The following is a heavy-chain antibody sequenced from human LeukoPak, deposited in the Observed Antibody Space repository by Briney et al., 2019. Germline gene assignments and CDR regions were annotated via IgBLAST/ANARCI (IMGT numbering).Heavy chain of an antibody. D-gene: IGHD2-2*02. Sequence: GESLKISCKGSGYSFTSYWIGWVRQMPGKGLEWMGIIYPGDSDTRYSPSFQGQVTISADKSISTAYLQWSSLKASDTAMYYCARLGAYCSGTSCYTSYNWFDPWGQGTLVTVSS. CDR1: GYSFTSYW. V-gene: IGHV5-51*01. CDR2: IYPGDSDT. J-gene: IGHJ5*02. CDR3: ARLGAYCSGTSCYTSYNWFDP.